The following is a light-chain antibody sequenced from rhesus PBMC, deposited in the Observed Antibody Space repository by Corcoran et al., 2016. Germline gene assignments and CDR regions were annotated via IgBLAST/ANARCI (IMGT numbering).Light chain of an antibody. J-gene: IGKJ1*01. CDR2: KAS. CDR1: QSISSW. CDR3: LQYSSSPWT. Sequence: DIQMTQSPSSLSASVGDTVTITCRASQSISSWLDWYQQKPGKAPKLLIYKASSLQSGVPSRVSGRGSGTDFTLTLSSLQPEDFATYYCLQYSSSPWTFGQGTKVEIK. V-gene: IGKV1-22*01.